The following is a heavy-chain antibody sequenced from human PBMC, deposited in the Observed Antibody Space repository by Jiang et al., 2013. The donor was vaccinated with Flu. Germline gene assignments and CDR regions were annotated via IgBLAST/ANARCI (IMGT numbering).Heavy chain of an antibody. V-gene: IGHV3-23*01. CDR3: AKDSHPSRVLSSNDAFDV. Sequence: VQLLESGGALVQPGGSLRLSCAASGFTFRTYAMSWVRQAPGKGLEWVSGISGSGDSTYYADSVKGRFTTSRDNSKNTLYVEMNSLRAEDTAVYYCAKDSHPSRVLSSNDAFDVWGQGTMVTVSS. CDR1: GFTFRTYA. J-gene: IGHJ3*01. D-gene: IGHD2-2*01. CDR2: ISGSGDST.